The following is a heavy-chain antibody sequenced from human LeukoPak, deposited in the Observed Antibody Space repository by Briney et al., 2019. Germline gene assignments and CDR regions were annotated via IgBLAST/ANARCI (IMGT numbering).Heavy chain of an antibody. CDR2: ISYHARDQ. D-gene: IGHD2-15*01. CDR1: GFTFSDHA. V-gene: IGHV3-30*04. CDR3: VRGCSDTCYRFDY. J-gene: IGHJ4*02. Sequence: GGSLRLSCTASGFTFSDHAMHWVRQAPGKGLEWVTVISYHARDQFYADSVKGRFTMSRDNSRNTLYLQMNSLRTEDSAIYYCVRGCSDTCYRFDYWGQGTLVTVSS.